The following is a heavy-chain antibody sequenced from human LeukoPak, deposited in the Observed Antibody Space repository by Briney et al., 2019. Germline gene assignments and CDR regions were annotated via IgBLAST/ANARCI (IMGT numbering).Heavy chain of an antibody. V-gene: IGHV4-61*02. J-gene: IGHJ6*03. CDR1: GGSISSGSYY. D-gene: IGHD6-13*01. CDR2: IYTSGST. CDR3: ARVARAAAGPKDYYYYYMDV. Sequence: SETLSLTCTVSGGSISSGSYYWSWIRQPAGKGLEWIGRIYTSGSTNYNPSLKSRVTISVDTSKNQFSLKLSSVTAADTAVYYCARVARAAAGPKDYYYYYMDVWGKGTTVTVSS.